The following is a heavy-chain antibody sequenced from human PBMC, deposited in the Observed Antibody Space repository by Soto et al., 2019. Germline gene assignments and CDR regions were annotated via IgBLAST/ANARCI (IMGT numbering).Heavy chain of an antibody. V-gene: IGHV3-11*04. Sequence: QVELVESGGGLVKPGGSLRLSCAASGFTFSADYMSWMRQAPGKGLEWVSYISSSGSTIYYADSVKGRFTISRDNAKNSLYLQMNSLRAEDTAVYYCARRGAARPTEYNWFDPWGQGTLVTVSS. D-gene: IGHD6-6*01. CDR1: GFTFSADY. CDR2: ISSSGSTI. CDR3: ARRGAARPTEYNWFDP. J-gene: IGHJ5*02.